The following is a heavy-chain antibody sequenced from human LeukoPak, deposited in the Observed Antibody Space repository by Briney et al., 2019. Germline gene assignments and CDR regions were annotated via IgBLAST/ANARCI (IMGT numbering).Heavy chain of an antibody. V-gene: IGHV1-18*01. CDR2: ISAYNGDT. CDR3: ARGGKGANWGSGIDY. CDR1: GYTFTSYG. Sequence: GASVKVSCKASGYTFTSYGISWVRQAPGQGLEWMGWISAYNGDTNYAQKLQGRVTMTTDTSTSTAYMELRSLRSDDTAVYYCARGGKGANWGSGIDYWGQGTLVTVSS. D-gene: IGHD7-27*01. J-gene: IGHJ4*02.